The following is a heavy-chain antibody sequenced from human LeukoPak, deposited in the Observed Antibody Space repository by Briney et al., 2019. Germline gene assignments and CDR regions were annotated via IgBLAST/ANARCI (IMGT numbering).Heavy chain of an antibody. V-gene: IGHV4-59*01. Sequence: PSETLSLTCTVSGGSISSYYWSWIRQPPGKGLEWIGYIYYSGSTNYNPSLKSRVTISVDTSKNQFSLKLSSVTAADTAVYYCAGVLAVAGTEYFQHWGQGTLVTVSS. CDR3: AGVLAVAGTEYFQH. CDR1: GGSISSYY. J-gene: IGHJ1*01. D-gene: IGHD6-19*01. CDR2: IYYSGST.